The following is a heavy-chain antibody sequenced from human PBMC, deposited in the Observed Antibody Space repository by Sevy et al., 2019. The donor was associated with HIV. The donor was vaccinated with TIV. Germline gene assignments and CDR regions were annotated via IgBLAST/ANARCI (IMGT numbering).Heavy chain of an antibody. V-gene: IGHV4-61*01. D-gene: IGHD4-17*01. CDR2: IYYSGST. CDR1: ADSVNSGRYY. J-gene: IGHJ2*01. CDR3: ASAFGDYDPKRPDWYFDL. Sequence: LSLTCTVSADSVNSGRYYWSWIRQPPGKGLEWIGYIYYSGSTNYNPSLKSRVRISVDTSNNLVYLTLNSVTAADTALYYCASAFGDYDPKRPDWYFDLWGRGTLVTVSS.